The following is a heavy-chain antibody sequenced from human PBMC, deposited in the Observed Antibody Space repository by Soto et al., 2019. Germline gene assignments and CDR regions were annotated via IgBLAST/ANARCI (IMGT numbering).Heavy chain of an antibody. V-gene: IGHV6-1*01. CDR1: GDSVSSRTAA. Sequence: SQTLSLTCAISGDSVSSRTAAWNWIRQSPSRGLEWLGRTYFRSRWYNDYAISVKSRITINPDTSKNQFSLLLNSVTPEDTAVYYCARVSFDHFVHWFDPWGQGTLVTVSS. J-gene: IGHJ5*02. CDR3: ARVSFDHFVHWFDP. D-gene: IGHD3-9*01. CDR2: TYFRSRWYN.